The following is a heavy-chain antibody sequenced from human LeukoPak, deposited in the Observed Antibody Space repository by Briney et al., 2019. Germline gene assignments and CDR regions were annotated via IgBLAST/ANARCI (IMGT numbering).Heavy chain of an antibody. J-gene: IGHJ4*02. Sequence: QSGGSLRLSCAASGFIFRNYGMNWVRQAPGKGLEWVSYISSSGSARYYADSVKGRFTISRDNVKNSLYLQMNSLRAEDTAVYYCARGLVLPDYWGQGTLVTVSS. CDR1: GFIFRNYG. V-gene: IGHV3-48*01. D-gene: IGHD3-16*01. CDR3: ARGLVLPDY. CDR2: ISSSGSAR.